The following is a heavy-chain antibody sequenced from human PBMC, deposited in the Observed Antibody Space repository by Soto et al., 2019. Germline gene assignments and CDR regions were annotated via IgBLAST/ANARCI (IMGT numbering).Heavy chain of an antibody. Sequence: PGGSLRLSCAASGFTFDDYAMHWVRQAPGKGLEWVSGISWNSGSIGYADSVKGRFTISRDNAKNSLYLQMNSLRAEDTALYYCAKVLNVIPMLMNGVFAIWSQGTIV. CDR3: AKVLNVIPMLMNGVFAI. J-gene: IGHJ3*02. V-gene: IGHV3-9*01. CDR2: ISWNSGSI. D-gene: IGHD3-16*02. CDR1: GFTFDDYA.